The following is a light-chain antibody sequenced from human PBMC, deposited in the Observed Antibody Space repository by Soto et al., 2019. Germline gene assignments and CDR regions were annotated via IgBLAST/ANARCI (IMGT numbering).Light chain of an antibody. Sequence: QPVLTQSPSASASVGASVKLTCTVSSGQSSYAIAWHQQQPEKGPRYLMKLNSDGSHSKGDGIPDRFSGSSSGAERYLTISSLQSEDEADYYCQTWGSGTVVFGGGTKLTVL. V-gene: IGLV4-69*01. CDR3: QTWGSGTVV. J-gene: IGLJ2*01. CDR1: SGQSSYA. CDR2: LNSDGSH.